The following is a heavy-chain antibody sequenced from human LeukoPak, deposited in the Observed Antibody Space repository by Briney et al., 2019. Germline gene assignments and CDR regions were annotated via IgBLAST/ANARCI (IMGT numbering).Heavy chain of an antibody. Sequence: GGSLRLSCAASGFTFSSYDMHWVRQATGKGLEWVSAIGPDGDTYYPGSVKGRFTISRENAKNSLYLQMNSLRAGDTAVYYCAREVQNYDDDAFDIWGQGTMVTVSS. J-gene: IGHJ3*02. CDR3: AREVQNYDDDAFDI. D-gene: IGHD4-17*01. V-gene: IGHV3-13*01. CDR1: GFTFSSYD. CDR2: IGPDGDT.